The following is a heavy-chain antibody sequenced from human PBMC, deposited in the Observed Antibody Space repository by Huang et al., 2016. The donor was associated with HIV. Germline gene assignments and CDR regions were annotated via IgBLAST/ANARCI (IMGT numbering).Heavy chain of an antibody. Sequence: QLQLQESGPGLVKPSETLSLTCTVSGGSISTSGYYWGWIRQPPGKGLEWIGSIYYSVSTSYHPSLKSRVAISVDTSKRQFSLKLSSVTAADTAVYYCARQDTSGWYADPYYFDYWGQGTLVTVSS. CDR2: IYYSVST. V-gene: IGHV4-39*01. J-gene: IGHJ4*02. D-gene: IGHD6-19*01. CDR1: GGSISTSGYY. CDR3: ARQDTSGWYADPYYFDY.